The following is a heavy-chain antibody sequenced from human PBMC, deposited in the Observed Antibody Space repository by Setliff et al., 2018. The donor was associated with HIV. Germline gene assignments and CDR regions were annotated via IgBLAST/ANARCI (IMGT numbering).Heavy chain of an antibody. J-gene: IGHJ3*02. Sequence: PGGSLRLSCTASGFAFESYAMHWVRQAPGKGLEWVSGISWSSGNIVYADSVKGRFTISRDNAKNSLYLQMNSLRVEDTAFYYCVKDYAHLYAFDTWGQGTMVTVSS. D-gene: IGHD3-16*01. CDR1: GFAFESYA. V-gene: IGHV3-9*01. CDR3: VKDYAHLYAFDT. CDR2: ISWSSGNI.